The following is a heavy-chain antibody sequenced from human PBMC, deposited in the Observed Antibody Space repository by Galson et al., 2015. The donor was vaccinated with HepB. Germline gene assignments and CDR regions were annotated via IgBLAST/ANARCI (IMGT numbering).Heavy chain of an antibody. Sequence: SLRLSCAASGFTISTYWMNWVRQAPGKGLEWVANIKQDGSSKSYVDSVKGRFTISRDNAKNSLYLQMNSLRAEDTAVYYCARHCSTTDCHGADYWGQGTLVTVSS. CDR1: GFTISTYW. J-gene: IGHJ4*02. V-gene: IGHV3-7*01. CDR2: IKQDGSSK. D-gene: IGHD2-2*01. CDR3: ARHCSTTDCHGADY.